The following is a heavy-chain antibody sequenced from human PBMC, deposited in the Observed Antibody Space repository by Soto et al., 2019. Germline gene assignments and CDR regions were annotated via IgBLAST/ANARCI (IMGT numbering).Heavy chain of an antibody. CDR1: KFTFISFT. V-gene: IGHV3-30*16. J-gene: IGHJ4*02. CDR3: TRGERVYTGYEKLASVSDY. D-gene: IGHD5-12*01. CDR2: ISYDGSNK. Sequence: PWGSLRLSCTASKFTFISFTMHCFRQSPCKWLEWVAVISYDGSNKYYADSVRGRFTISRDSSKNTLYLQMNSLRAEDTAVYYCTRGERVYTGYEKLASVSDYWGQGTLVTVSS.